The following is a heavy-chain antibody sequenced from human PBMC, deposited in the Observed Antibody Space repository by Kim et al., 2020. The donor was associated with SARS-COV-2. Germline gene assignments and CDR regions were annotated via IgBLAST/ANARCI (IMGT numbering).Heavy chain of an antibody. D-gene: IGHD3-22*01. CDR2: INTNTGNP. CDR1: GYTFTSYA. CDR3: ARDQDYYDSSGYYYYYYYMDV. Sequence: ASVKVSCKASGYTFTSYAMNWVRQAPGQGLEWMGWINTNTGNPTYAQGFTGRFVFSLDTSVSTAYLQISSLKAEDTAVYYCARDQDYYDSSGYYYYYYYMDVRGKGTTVTVSS. J-gene: IGHJ6*03. V-gene: IGHV7-4-1*02.